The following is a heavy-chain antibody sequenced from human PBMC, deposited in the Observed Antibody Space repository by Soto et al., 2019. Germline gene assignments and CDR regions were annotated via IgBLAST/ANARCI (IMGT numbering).Heavy chain of an antibody. V-gene: IGHV4-4*02. CDR2: ISHYGNT. D-gene: IGHD2-2*01. Sequence: QVQLQESGPGLVEPSGTLSLTCGVSGGSMRNDDWWSWVRQTPGKGLEWIGEISHYGNTNYNPSPKSRVTMSIDTSKTQFSLKVRSLTAADTAMYYCARNGDCTSGICYVGWFDPWGQGTLVSVPS. J-gene: IGHJ5*02. CDR3: ARNGDCTSGICYVGWFDP. CDR1: GGSMRNDDW.